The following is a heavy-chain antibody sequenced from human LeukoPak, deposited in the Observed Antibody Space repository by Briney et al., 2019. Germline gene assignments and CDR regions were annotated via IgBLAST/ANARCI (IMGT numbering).Heavy chain of an antibody. CDR2: IIPIFGTA. V-gene: IGHV1-69*05. J-gene: IGHJ6*03. CDR1: GGTFSSYA. CDR3: ARGPGVLRFLEWLDYYYYYYMDV. D-gene: IGHD3-3*01. Sequence: SVKVSCKASGGTFSSYAISWVRQAPGQGLEWMGGIIPIFGTATYAQKFQGRVTITTDESTSTAYMELSSLRSEDTAVYYCARGPGVLRFLEWLDYYYYYYMDVWGKGTTVTVSS.